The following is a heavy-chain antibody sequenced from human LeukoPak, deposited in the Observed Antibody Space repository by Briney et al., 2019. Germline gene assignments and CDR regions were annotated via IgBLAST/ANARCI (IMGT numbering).Heavy chain of an antibody. V-gene: IGHV4-59*08. D-gene: IGHD5-24*01. CDR1: GGSISSYY. CDR2: IYYSGST. J-gene: IGHJ4*02. CDR3: ARGRREIISTLPYFDY. Sequence: SETRSLTCTVSGGSISSYYWSWIRQPPGKGLEWIGYIYYSGSTNYNPSLKSRVTISVDTSKNQFSLKLSSVTAADTAVYYCARGRREIISTLPYFDYWGQGTLVTVSS.